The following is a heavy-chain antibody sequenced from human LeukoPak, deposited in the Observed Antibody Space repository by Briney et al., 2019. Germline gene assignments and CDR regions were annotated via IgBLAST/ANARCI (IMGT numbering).Heavy chain of an antibody. CDR2: ISAYNGNT. D-gene: IGHD2-8*01. CDR3: ARMMYARKYYMDV. Sequence: GASVKVSCKASGYTFTSYGISWVRQAPGQGLEWMGWISAYNGNTNYAQKLQGRVTMTTDTSTSTAYMELSRLRFDDTAVYYCARMMYARKYYMDVWGKGTTVTVSS. CDR1: GYTFTSYG. J-gene: IGHJ6*03. V-gene: IGHV1-18*01.